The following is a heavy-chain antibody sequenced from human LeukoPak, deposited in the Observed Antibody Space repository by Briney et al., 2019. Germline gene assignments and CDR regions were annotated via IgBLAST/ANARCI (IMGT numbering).Heavy chain of an antibody. CDR1: GGSFSGYY. Sequence: SETLSLTCAVYGGSFSGYYWSWIRQPPGKGLEWIGYIYYSGSTNYNPSLKSRVTISVDTSKNQFSLKLSSVTAADTAVYYCARRGGLGDLDYWGQGTLVTVSS. CDR2: IYYSGST. CDR3: ARRGGLGDLDY. D-gene: IGHD3-16*01. J-gene: IGHJ4*02. V-gene: IGHV4-59*01.